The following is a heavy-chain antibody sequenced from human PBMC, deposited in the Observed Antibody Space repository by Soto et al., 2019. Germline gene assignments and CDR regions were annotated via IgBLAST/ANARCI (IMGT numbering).Heavy chain of an antibody. V-gene: IGHV6-1*01. Sequence: QVPLQESGPGLVKPSQTLSLTCAISGDSVSSNSAAWNWIRLSPSRGLEWLARTYYRSRWYNDYAVSVRRRITVNPDTSKTQFSLQLTSVTPEDTAVYYCAGTTSHQWYYMDVWGKGTTVTVPS. J-gene: IGHJ6*03. D-gene: IGHD1-7*01. CDR2: TYYRSRWYN. CDR1: GDSVSSNSAA. CDR3: AGTTSHQWYYMDV.